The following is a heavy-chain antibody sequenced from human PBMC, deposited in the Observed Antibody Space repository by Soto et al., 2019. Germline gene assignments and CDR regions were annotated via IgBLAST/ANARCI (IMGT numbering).Heavy chain of an antibody. V-gene: IGHV3-7*01. CDR1: GFTFSYYW. D-gene: IGHD5-18*01. CDR2: MNQDGGLI. CDR3: ARDTGYSTFDY. Sequence: EVQLVESGGGLVQPGGSLRLSCAASGFTFSYYWMAWVRQAPGKGLEWVANMNQDGGLINYVGSVSGRFTISRDNVKNLLFLQMNGLRAEDTAMYYCARDTGYSTFDYWGPATLVTVSS. J-gene: IGHJ4*02.